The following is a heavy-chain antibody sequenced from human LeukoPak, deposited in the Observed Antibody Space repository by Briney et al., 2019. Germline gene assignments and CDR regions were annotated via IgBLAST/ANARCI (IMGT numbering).Heavy chain of an antibody. D-gene: IGHD3-22*01. CDR1: GGSISSYY. Sequence: SETLSLTCTVSGGSISSYYWSWLRQPPGKGLEWIGYIYYSGSTNYNPSLKSRVTISVDTSKNQFSLKLSSVTAADTAVYYCARAGGYYDSSGYSFFDYWGQGTLVTVSS. CDR2: IYYSGST. CDR3: ARAGGYYDSSGYSFFDY. J-gene: IGHJ4*02. V-gene: IGHV4-59*01.